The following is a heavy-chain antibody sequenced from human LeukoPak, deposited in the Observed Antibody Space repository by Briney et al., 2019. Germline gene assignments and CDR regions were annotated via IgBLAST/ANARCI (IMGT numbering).Heavy chain of an antibody. J-gene: IGHJ4*02. CDR1: GFTFSSYA. CDR3: ASSYGENALFDY. CDR2: ISYDGSNK. Sequence: GRSLRLSCAASGFTFSSYAMHWVRQAPGKGLEWVAVISYDGSNKYYADSVKGRFTISRDNSKNTLYLQMNSLRAEDTAVYYCASSYGENALFDYWGQGTLVTVSS. V-gene: IGHV3-30*04. D-gene: IGHD4-17*01.